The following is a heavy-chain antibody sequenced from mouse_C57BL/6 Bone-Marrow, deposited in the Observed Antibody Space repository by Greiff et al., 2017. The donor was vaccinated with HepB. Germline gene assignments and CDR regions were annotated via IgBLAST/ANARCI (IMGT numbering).Heavy chain of an antibody. Sequence: VQLKESGPELVKPGASVKISCKASGYTFTDYYMNWVKQSHGKSLEWIGDINPNNGGTSYNQKFKGKATLTVDKSSSTAYMELRSLTSEDSAVYYCARSLTTVVADYFDYWGQGTTLTVSS. CDR1: GYTFTDYY. J-gene: IGHJ2*01. D-gene: IGHD1-1*01. CDR3: ARSLTTVVADYFDY. CDR2: INPNNGGT. V-gene: IGHV1-26*01.